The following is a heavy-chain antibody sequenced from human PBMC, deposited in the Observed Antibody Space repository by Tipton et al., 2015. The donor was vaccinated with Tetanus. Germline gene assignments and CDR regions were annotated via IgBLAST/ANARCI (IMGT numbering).Heavy chain of an antibody. Sequence: SLRLSCAASGFTFSSYAMHWVRQAPGKGLEWVAVISYDGSNKYYADSVKGRFTISRDNSKNTLYLQMNSLRAEDTAVYYCARASYYDSLTGYQEDAFDIWGQGTMVTVSS. CDR1: GFTFSSYA. D-gene: IGHD3-9*01. V-gene: IGHV3-30-3*01. CDR3: ARASYYDSLTGYQEDAFDI. J-gene: IGHJ3*02. CDR2: ISYDGSNK.